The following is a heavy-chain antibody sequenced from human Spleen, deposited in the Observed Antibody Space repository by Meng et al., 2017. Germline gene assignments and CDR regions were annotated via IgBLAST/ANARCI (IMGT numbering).Heavy chain of an antibody. CDR3: ARDYGGNSGGY. CDR1: GFTFDDYG. CDR2: IYSSSIYV. D-gene: IGHD4-23*01. V-gene: IGHV3-21*01. Sequence: GESLKISCAASGFTFDDYGMTWVRQAAGKGLEWVSSIYSSSIYVYYADSVKGRFTISRDNAKNSLYLQMNSLRAEDTAVYYCARDYGGNSGGYWGQGTLVTVSS. J-gene: IGHJ4*02.